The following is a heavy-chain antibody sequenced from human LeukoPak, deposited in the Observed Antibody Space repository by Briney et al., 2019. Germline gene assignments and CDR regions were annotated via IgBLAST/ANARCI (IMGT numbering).Heavy chain of an antibody. V-gene: IGHV3-23*01. CDR1: GFTFSSFG. CDR2: ISSSGGSI. Sequence: PGGSLRLSCTPSGFTFSSFGMSWVRQAPGKGLEWISLISSSGGSIYYADSVKGRFTISRDNSKNTLYLQMNSLRAEDTAVYYCAKNLKLRYSSSSQQPERWGQGTLVTVSS. CDR3: AKNLKLRYSSSSQQPER. D-gene: IGHD6-6*01. J-gene: IGHJ4*02.